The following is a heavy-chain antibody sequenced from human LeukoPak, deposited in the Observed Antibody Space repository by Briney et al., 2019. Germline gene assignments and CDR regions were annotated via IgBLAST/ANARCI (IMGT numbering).Heavy chain of an antibody. J-gene: IGHJ6*02. Sequence: GESLRLSCAASGFTFDDYAMHWVRQVPGKGLEWVSGISWNSGSIGYADSVKGRFTISRDNAKNSLYLQMNSLRAEDTALYYCAKDIAARRFYYYYGMDVWGQGTTVTVSS. V-gene: IGHV3-9*01. CDR1: GFTFDDYA. D-gene: IGHD6-6*01. CDR3: AKDIAARRFYYYYGMDV. CDR2: ISWNSGSI.